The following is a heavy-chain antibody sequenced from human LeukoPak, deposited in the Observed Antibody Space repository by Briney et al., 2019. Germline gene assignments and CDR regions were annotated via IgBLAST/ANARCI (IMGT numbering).Heavy chain of an antibody. D-gene: IGHD6-19*01. CDR1: GGSISGFY. CDR2: IHSSAGS. V-gene: IGHV4-59*01. CDR3: ARVGSEAVAGTGQYYFDY. J-gene: IGHJ4*02. Sequence: SETLSLTCTVSGGSISGFYWSWIRQSPEKGLEWIAYIHSSAGSNYNPSLKSRVTISVDTSKNQFSLKVTSVTAADTAMYYCARVGSEAVAGTGQYYFDYWGQGILVTVSS.